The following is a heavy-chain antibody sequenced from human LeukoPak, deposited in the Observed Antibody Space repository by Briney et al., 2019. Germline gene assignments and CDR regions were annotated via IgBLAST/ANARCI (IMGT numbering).Heavy chain of an antibody. CDR2: IYYSGST. D-gene: IGHD2-2*01. CDR3: ARVPVYCSSTSCSPDAFDI. V-gene: IGHV4-59*01. Sequence: SETLSLTCTVSGGSISSYYWSWIRQPPGKGLEWIGYIYYSGSTNYNPSLESRVTISVDTSKNQFSLKLSSVTAADTAVYYCARVPVYCSSTSCSPDAFDIWGQGTMVTVSS. J-gene: IGHJ3*02. CDR1: GGSISSYY.